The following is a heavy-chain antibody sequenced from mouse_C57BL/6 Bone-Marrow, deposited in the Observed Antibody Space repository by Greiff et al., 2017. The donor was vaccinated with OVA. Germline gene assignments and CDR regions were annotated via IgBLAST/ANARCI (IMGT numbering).Heavy chain of an antibody. CDR2: IDPETGGT. D-gene: IGHD2-5*01. CDR1: GYTFTDYE. J-gene: IGHJ4*01. V-gene: IGHV1-15*01. CDR3: TRGYNNFYAMDY. Sequence: VQLQQSGAEMVRPGASVTLSCKASGYTFTDYEMHWVKQTPVHGLEWIGAIDPETGGTAYNQKFKGKAILTADKSSSTAYMELRSLTSEDSAVYYCTRGYNNFYAMDYWGQGTSLPVSS.